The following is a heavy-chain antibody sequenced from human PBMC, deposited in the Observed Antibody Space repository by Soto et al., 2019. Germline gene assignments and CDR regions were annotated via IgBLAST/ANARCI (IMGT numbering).Heavy chain of an antibody. V-gene: IGHV1-2*04. CDR2: INPNSGGT. D-gene: IGHD1-1*01. CDR3: ARGRKTGRDAFDI. Sequence: ASVKVSCKASGYTFTGYYMHWARQAPGQGLEWMGWINPNSGGTNYAQKFQGWVTMTRDTSISTAYMELSRLRSDDTAVYYCARGRKTGRDAFDIWGQGTMVTVSS. CDR1: GYTFTGYY. J-gene: IGHJ3*02.